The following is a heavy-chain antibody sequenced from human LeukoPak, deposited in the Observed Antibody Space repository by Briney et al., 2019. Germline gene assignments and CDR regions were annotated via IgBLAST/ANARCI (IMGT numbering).Heavy chain of an antibody. CDR1: GGTFSSYA. CDR3: ARDKTPAGTGFAFDI. V-gene: IGHV1-69*06. CDR2: IIPIFGTA. Sequence: SVKVSCKASGGTFSSYAISWVRQAPGQGLEWMGGIIPIFGTANYAQKFQGRVTITADKSTSTAYMELSSLRSEDTAVYYCARDKTPAGTGFAFDIWGQGTMVTVSS. D-gene: IGHD6-13*01. J-gene: IGHJ3*02.